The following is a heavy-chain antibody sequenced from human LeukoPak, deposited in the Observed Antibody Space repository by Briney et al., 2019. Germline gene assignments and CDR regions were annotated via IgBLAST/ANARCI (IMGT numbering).Heavy chain of an antibody. CDR1: GFTFSGYS. CDR3: ARRYFWSGYYTDYYYYYMDV. J-gene: IGHJ6*03. CDR2: IGGSGSSI. Sequence: GGSLRLSCAASGFTFSGYSMNWVRQSPGKGLEWLSFIGGSGSSIYYADSVKGRFTISRDNAKSTLYLQMNSLRAEDTAVYYCARRYFWSGYYTDYYYYYMDVWGKGTTVTVSS. D-gene: IGHD3-3*01. V-gene: IGHV3-48*01.